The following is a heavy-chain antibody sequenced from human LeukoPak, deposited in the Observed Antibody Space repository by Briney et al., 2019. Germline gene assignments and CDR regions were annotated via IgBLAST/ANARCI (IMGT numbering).Heavy chain of an antibody. CDR3: ARSKGSSSHYYYYYGMDV. V-gene: IGHV3-23*01. D-gene: IGHD6-6*01. CDR2: ISGSGGST. CDR1: GFTFSSYA. J-gene: IGHJ6*02. Sequence: GGSLRLSCAASGFTFSSYAMHWVRQTPGKGLEWVSVISGSGGSTYYADSVKGRFTISRDNSKNTLYLQMNSLRAEDTAVYYCARSKGSSSHYYYYYGMDVWGQGTTVTVSS.